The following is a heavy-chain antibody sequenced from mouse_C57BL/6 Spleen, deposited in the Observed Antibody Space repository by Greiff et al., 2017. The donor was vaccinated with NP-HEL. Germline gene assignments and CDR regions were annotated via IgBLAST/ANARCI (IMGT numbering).Heavy chain of an antibody. CDR1: GYTFTGYW. J-gene: IGHJ4*01. Sequence: VQLQESGAELMKPGASVKLSCKATGYTFTGYWIEWVKQRPGHGLEWIGEILPGSGSTNYNEKFKGKATFTADTSSNTAYMQLSSLTTEDSAIYYGARGRIYYGNYEEGMDYWGQGTSVTVSS. D-gene: IGHD2-1*01. CDR2: ILPGSGST. V-gene: IGHV1-9*01. CDR3: ARGRIYYGNYEEGMDY.